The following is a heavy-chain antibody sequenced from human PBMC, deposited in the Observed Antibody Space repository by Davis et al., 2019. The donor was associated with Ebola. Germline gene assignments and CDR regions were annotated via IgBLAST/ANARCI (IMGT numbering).Heavy chain of an antibody. CDR1: GFSFISYS. CDR3: TKDFDYENAY. V-gene: IGHV3-21*06. D-gene: IGHD3-9*01. J-gene: IGHJ4*02. Sequence: GGSLRLSCTVSGFSFISYSMTWVRQAPGRGLEWVSSMSSSRSYMYYADSVKGRFTISRDNAKNSLYLQMNSLRPEDTAVYYCTKDFDYENAYWGQGSLVTVSS. CDR2: MSSSRSYM.